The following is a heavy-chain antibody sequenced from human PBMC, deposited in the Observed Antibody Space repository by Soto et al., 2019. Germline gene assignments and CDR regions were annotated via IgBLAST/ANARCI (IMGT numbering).Heavy chain of an antibody. CDR3: THITWPYGAWTYGGIDY. CDR1: GFSLSTRGVG. V-gene: IGHV2-5*02. CDR2: IYWDNDK. Sequence: KESGPTLVKPTQTLTLTCTFSGFSLSTRGVGVGWIRQPPGKALEWLALIYWDNDKRYSPSLKSRLTIEDTSKNQVVLTMTNMDPVDTATYYCTHITWPYGAWTYGGIDYWGQGTLVTVSS. J-gene: IGHJ4*02. D-gene: IGHD3-10*01.